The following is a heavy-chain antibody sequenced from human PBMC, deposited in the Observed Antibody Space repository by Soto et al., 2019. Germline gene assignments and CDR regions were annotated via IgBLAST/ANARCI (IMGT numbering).Heavy chain of an antibody. CDR2: ISYDGRNK. V-gene: IGHV3-30*18. CDR1: GFIFSTYG. J-gene: IGHJ6*02. D-gene: IGHD5-12*01. Sequence: QMQLVESGGGVVQPGRSRRVSCEASGFIFSTYGMHWVRQAPGKGLEWVAVISYDGRNKYYADSVRGRFTISRDNSKNTLHLQMNSLRGEDTAVYYCAKDTATAITSYYFYGMDVWGQGTTVTVSS. CDR3: AKDTATAITSYYFYGMDV.